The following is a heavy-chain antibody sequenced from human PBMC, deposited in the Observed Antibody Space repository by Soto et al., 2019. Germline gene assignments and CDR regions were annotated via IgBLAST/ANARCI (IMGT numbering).Heavy chain of an antibody. CDR2: MSASNGRT. CDR1: GYTFIRYG. D-gene: IGHD2-15*01. CDR3: AREGYCISGRCALDHHEYFGMDV. V-gene: IGHV1-18*01. Sequence: ASVEVSCKSSGYTFIRYGVRWVRQAPGQGLEWMGWMSASNGRTKYAQKCQGRVTMNTDTSTNTAYIELRSLTSDDTAVYYCAREGYCISGRCALDHHEYFGMDVWG. J-gene: IGHJ6*02.